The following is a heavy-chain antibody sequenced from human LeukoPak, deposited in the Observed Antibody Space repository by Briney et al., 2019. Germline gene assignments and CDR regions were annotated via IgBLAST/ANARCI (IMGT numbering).Heavy chain of an antibody. CDR2: LWSDGSNK. J-gene: IGHJ4*02. CDR1: GFTFSNYG. V-gene: IGHV3-33*08. CDR3: ARGRGGSIAVAGLLDY. D-gene: IGHD6-19*01. Sequence: TGKSLRLSCAASGFTFSNYGMHWVRQAPGKGLEWVAVLWSDGSNKYYADSVKGRFTISRDNSKSTLYLQMNSLRAEDTAVYYCARGRGGSIAVAGLLDYWGQGTLVTISS.